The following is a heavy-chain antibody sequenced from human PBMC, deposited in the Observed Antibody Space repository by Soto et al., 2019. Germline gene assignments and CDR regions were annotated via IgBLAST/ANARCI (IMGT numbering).Heavy chain of an antibody. CDR3: ARIPVYTYMINLFDP. D-gene: IGHD3-16*01. J-gene: IGHJ5*02. V-gene: IGHV4-61*08. CDR1: GGSVSSGDYY. Sequence: SETLSLTCTVSGGSVSSGDYYWSWIRQPPGKGLEWIGYIYYSGSTNYNPSLKSRVSISLDTSKNQFSLRLTSVTAADTAVYYCARIPVYTYMINLFDPWAQGTLVT. CDR2: IYYSGST.